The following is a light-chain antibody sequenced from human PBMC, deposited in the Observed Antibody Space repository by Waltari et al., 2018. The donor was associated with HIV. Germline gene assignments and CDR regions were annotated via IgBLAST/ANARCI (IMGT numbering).Light chain of an antibody. J-gene: IGLJ2*01. CDR3: QAWDRASVI. Sequence: SYELTQPPSVSVSPGQTASITCSGDKLGHKYVCWYQQKPGQSPVLILYQNAKRPSGIPGRFSGSNSGNTATLTISGTQAIDEADYYCQAWDRASVIFGGGTKLTVL. CDR2: QNA. CDR1: KLGHKY. V-gene: IGLV3-1*01.